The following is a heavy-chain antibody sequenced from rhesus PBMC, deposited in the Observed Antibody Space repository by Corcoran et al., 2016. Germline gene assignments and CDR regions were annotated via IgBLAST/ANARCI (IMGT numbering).Heavy chain of an antibody. Sequence: QVQLQESGPGLVKHSETLSLTCAVAGGSISEDYYWSWIRQPPGKGREWIGYIYGCGGAPNYKPSLKHRVTISMATSKNQFSLQLSSVTAADTAVYSCAREGDPTRYFDYWGQGVLVTVSS. D-gene: IGHD5-42*01. CDR1: GGSISEDYY. CDR2: IYGCGGAP. CDR3: AREGDPTRYFDY. V-gene: IGHV4-106*01. J-gene: IGHJ4*01.